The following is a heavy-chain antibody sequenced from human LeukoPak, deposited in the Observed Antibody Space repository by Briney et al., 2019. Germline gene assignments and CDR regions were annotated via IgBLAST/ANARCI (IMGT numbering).Heavy chain of an antibody. J-gene: IGHJ4*02. D-gene: IGHD1-26*01. CDR1: GYTFTSYY. V-gene: IGHV1-18*04. CDR3: ARERLGGGFDS. Sequence: ASVKVSCKASGYTFTSYYMHWVRQAPGQGLEWMGWISTYNGNTNYEQKLQGRATMTTDTPTSTAYMELRSLRYEDTAVYYCARERLGGGFDSWGQGTLVTVSS. CDR2: ISTYNGNT.